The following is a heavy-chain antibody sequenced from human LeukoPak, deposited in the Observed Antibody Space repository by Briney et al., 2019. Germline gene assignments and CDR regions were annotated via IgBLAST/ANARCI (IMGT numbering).Heavy chain of an antibody. D-gene: IGHD6-6*01. CDR3: ARDLRGSSSYLFDY. J-gene: IGHJ4*02. CDR2: ISSSSSTI. Sequence: PGGSLRLSCAASGFTFSSYSMNWVRQAPGKGLEWVSYISSSSSTIYYAGSVKGRFTISRDNAKNSLYLQMNSLRAEDTAVYYCARDLRGSSSYLFDYWGQGTLVTVSS. V-gene: IGHV3-48*01. CDR1: GFTFSSYS.